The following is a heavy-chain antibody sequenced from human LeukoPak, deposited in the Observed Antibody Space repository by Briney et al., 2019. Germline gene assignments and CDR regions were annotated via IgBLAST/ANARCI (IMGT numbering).Heavy chain of an antibody. Sequence: ASVKVSCKASGYTFTSYGISWVRQAPGLGLEWMGWISAYNGNTNYAQKLQGRVTMTTDTSTSTAYMELRSLRSDDTAVYYCARDLYEYCSSTSCFNYYYYGMDVWGQGTTVTVSS. CDR2: ISAYNGNT. V-gene: IGHV1-18*01. CDR3: ARDLYEYCSSTSCFNYYYYGMDV. CDR1: GYTFTSYG. D-gene: IGHD2-2*01. J-gene: IGHJ6*02.